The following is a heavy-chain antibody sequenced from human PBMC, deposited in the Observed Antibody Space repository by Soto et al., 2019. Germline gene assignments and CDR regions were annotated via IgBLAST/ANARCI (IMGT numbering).Heavy chain of an antibody. V-gene: IGHV1-2*02. CDR3: ARGGYSSGWGYNYGMDV. CDR2: INPNSGGT. Sequence: ASVKVSCKASGYTFSGYYMHWVRQAPGQGLEWMGWINPNSGGTNYVQKFQGRVTMTRDTSVSTVYMELSRLRSDDTAVYYCARGGYSSGWGYNYGMDVWGQGTTVTSP. J-gene: IGHJ6*02. CDR1: GYTFSGYY. D-gene: IGHD6-19*01.